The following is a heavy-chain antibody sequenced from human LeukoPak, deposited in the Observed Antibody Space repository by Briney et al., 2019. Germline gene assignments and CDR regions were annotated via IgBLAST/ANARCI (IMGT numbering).Heavy chain of an antibody. CDR2: IIPIFGTA. V-gene: IGHV1-69*13. D-gene: IGHD3-16*02. Sequence: ASVKVSCKASGYTFTGYYMHWVRQAPGQGLEWMGGIIPIFGTANYAQKFEGRVTITADESTSTAYMELSSLRSEDMAVYYCARGGVWGSYRYNYFDYWGQGTLVTVSS. CDR1: GYTFTGYY. CDR3: ARGGVWGSYRYNYFDY. J-gene: IGHJ4*02.